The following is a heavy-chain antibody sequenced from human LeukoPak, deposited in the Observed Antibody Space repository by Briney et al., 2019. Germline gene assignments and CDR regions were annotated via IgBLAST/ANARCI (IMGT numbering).Heavy chain of an antibody. Sequence: SVKVSCKASGDTFSSYALSWVRQAPGQGLEWMGRIIPILGIANYAQKFQGRVTITADKSTSTADMELSSLRSDDTAVYYCVRGRVPAISAGNFDYWGQGTLVTVSS. D-gene: IGHD1-1*01. J-gene: IGHJ4*02. CDR3: VRGRVPAISAGNFDY. V-gene: IGHV1-69*04. CDR1: GDTFSSYA. CDR2: IIPILGIA.